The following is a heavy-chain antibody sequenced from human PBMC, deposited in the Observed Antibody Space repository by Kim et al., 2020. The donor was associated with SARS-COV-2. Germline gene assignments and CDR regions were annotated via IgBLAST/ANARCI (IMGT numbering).Heavy chain of an antibody. V-gene: IGHV4-39*01. CDR3: ARRATLTYNWFDP. D-gene: IGHD5-12*01. J-gene: IGHJ5*02. Sequence: NPPLKSRVTSFIDPSKNPFSLKLNSVTAADTAVYYCARRATLTYNWFDPWGQGTLVTVSS.